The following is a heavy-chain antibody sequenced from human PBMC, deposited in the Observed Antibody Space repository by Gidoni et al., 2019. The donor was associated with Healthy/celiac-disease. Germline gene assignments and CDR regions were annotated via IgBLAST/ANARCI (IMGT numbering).Heavy chain of an antibody. V-gene: IGHV1-69*02. D-gene: IGHD4-4*01. CDR2: IIPILGKA. CDR3: ATPDYSNYGWFDP. J-gene: IGHJ5*02. Sequence: GLEWMGRIIPILGKANYAQKFQGRVTITADKSTSTAYMELSSLRSEDTAVYYCATPDYSNYGWFDPWGQGTLVTVSS.